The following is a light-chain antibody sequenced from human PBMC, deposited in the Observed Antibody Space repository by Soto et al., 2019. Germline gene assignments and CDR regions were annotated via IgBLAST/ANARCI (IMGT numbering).Light chain of an antibody. Sequence: SYELTQPPSVSVAPGQTATVTCGGRNIGSKSVHWYQQKPGQAPVLVVHDDSDRPSGIPGRFSGSNSGDTATLTISGVEAGDEADYYCQVWDRSSNHWLFGGGTKLTVL. CDR1: NIGSKS. J-gene: IGLJ3*02. CDR2: DDS. CDR3: QVWDRSSNHWL. V-gene: IGLV3-21*02.